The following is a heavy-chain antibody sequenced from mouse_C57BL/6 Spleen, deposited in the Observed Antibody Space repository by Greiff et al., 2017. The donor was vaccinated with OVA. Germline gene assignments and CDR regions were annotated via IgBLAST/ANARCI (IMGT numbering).Heavy chain of an antibody. CDR3: LTPVVATGDY. CDR1: GYTFTSYW. Sequence: QVQLQQPGAELVKPGASVKMSCKASGYTFTSYWITWVKQRPGHGLEWIGDIYPGSGSTNYNEKFKSKATLTVDTSSSTASMQLSSLTSEDSAFYYCLTPVVATGDYWGQGTTLTVSS. J-gene: IGHJ2*01. CDR2: IYPGSGST. V-gene: IGHV1-55*01. D-gene: IGHD1-1*01.